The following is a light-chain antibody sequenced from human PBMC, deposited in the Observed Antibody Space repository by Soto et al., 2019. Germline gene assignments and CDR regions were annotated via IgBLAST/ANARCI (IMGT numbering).Light chain of an antibody. CDR2: GAS. CDR3: QQYGSSPLFA. CDR1: QSVSSNY. J-gene: IGKJ3*01. Sequence: EILLTQSPGTLSLSPGERATLSCRASQSVSSNYLAWYQQKPGQAPRLLIYGASSRATGIPDRFSGSGSGTDFTLTISSLEPEDFAVYYCQQYGSSPLFAFGPGTEVDLK. V-gene: IGKV3-20*01.